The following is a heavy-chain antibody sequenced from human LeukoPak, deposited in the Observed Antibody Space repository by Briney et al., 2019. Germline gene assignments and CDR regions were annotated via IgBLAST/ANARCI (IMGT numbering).Heavy chain of an antibody. D-gene: IGHD5-18*01. CDR2: IYHSGTT. Sequence: SETLSLTCTVSGGSISSSSHYWGWIRQSPGKGLEWIASIYHSGTTYYNPSLKSRVTISVDTSKNQFSLKLNSVTAADTAVYYCARHWGTVLVFIDYWGRGTLVTVSS. J-gene: IGHJ4*02. CDR3: ARHWGTVLVFIDY. V-gene: IGHV4-39*01. CDR1: GGSISSSSHY.